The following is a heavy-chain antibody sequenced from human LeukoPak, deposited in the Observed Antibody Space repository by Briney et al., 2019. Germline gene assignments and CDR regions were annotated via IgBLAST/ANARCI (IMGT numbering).Heavy chain of an antibody. CDR1: GGSITSYY. CDR3: ASYSNSWYYFDY. D-gene: IGHD6-13*01. Sequence: SETLSLTCTVSGGSITSYYWSWIRQPPGRGLEWIGYMYYSGNSYYNPSLKSRVTISVDTSKNQFSLKLSSMTAADTAVYYCASYSNSWYYFDYWGQGTLVTVSS. CDR2: MYYSGNS. V-gene: IGHV4-59*01. J-gene: IGHJ4*02.